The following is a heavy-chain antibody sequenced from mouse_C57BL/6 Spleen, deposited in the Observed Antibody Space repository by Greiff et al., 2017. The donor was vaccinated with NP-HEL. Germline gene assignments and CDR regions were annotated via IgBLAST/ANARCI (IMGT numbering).Heavy chain of an antibody. CDR3: APRLPYAMDY. J-gene: IGHJ4*01. V-gene: IGHV1-74*01. CDR2: IHPSDSDT. D-gene: IGHD3-2*02. CDR1: GYTFTSYC. Sequence: QVQLQQPGAELVQPGASVTVSCTASGYTFTSYCMHWVKQRPGQGLELLGRIHPSDSDTNYHQKFKGKATVTVDKSSSTAYMQLSSLTSEDSAVYYCAPRLPYAMDYWGQGTSVTVSS.